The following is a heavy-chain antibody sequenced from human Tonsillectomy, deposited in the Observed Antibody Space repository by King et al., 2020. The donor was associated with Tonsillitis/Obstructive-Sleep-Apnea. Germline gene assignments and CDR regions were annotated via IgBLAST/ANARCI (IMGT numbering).Heavy chain of an antibody. J-gene: IGHJ5*02. CDR2: IYYSGST. CDR3: ARMGGIGEDWFDP. D-gene: IGHD1-14*01. V-gene: IGHV4-59*01. CDR1: GDSISSYY. Sequence: QLQESGPGLVKPSETLSLSRTVSGDSISSYYWNWIRQPPGKGLEWIGYIYYSGSTNYNPSLKSQVTISGDTSKKQFSLKLNSVTAADTAVYYCARMGGIGEDWFDPWGQGILVTVSS.